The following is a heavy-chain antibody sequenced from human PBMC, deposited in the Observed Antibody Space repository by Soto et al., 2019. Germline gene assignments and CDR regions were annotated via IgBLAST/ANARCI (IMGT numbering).Heavy chain of an antibody. CDR1: VGASSSGGYY. Sequence: PSSTLFPTCTVSVGASSSGGYYWIWIRQHPGKVLEWIGYIYYSGSTYYNPSLKRRVTISVDTSNNQSSLQLSSVTAADTAVYYCARESPLSGYCSGASCYSVDVCRQVPTVTVSS. J-gene: IGHJ6*02. D-gene: IGHD2-15*01. CDR2: IYYSGST. V-gene: IGHV4-31*03. CDR3: ARESPLSGYCSGASCYSVDV.